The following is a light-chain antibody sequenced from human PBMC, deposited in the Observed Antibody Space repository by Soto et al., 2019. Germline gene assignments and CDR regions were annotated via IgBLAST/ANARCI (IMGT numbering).Light chain of an antibody. CDR1: SSDVGIYNY. CDR2: EVT. V-gene: IGLV2-14*01. Sequence: QSALTQPASVSGSPGQSFAISCTGSSSDVGIYNYVSWYQQHPGKVPKLIIYEVTNRPSGVSNRFSGSKSGNTASLTISGLQAEDEADYYCSSYTTSSTRVFGTGTKVTVL. J-gene: IGLJ1*01. CDR3: SSYTTSSTRV.